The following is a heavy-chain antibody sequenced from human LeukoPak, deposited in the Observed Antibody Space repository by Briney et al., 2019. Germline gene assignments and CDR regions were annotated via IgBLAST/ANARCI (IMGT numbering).Heavy chain of an antibody. CDR3: ADRMAVDNWFDP. J-gene: IGHJ5*02. Sequence: SETLSLTCAVYGGSFSGYYWSWIRQPPGKGLEWIGEINHSGSTNYNPSLKSRVTISVDTSKNQFSLKLSSVTAADTAVYYCADRMAVDNWFDPWGQGTLVTVSS. CDR1: GGSFSGYY. D-gene: IGHD6-19*01. CDR2: INHSGST. V-gene: IGHV4-34*01.